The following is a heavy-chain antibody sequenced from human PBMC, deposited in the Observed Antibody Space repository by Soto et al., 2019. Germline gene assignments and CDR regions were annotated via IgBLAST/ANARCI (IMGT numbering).Heavy chain of an antibody. V-gene: IGHV3-9*01. D-gene: IGHD6-13*01. CDR2: ISWNSGSI. CDR3: AKDMAYSSSWYYFDY. CDR1: GFTFDDYA. Sequence: GGSLRLSCAASGFTFDDYAMHWVRQAPGKGLEWVSGISWNSGSIGYADSVKGRFTISRDNAKNSLYLQMNSLRAEDTALYYCAKDMAYSSSWYYFDYWGQGTLVTVSS. J-gene: IGHJ4*02.